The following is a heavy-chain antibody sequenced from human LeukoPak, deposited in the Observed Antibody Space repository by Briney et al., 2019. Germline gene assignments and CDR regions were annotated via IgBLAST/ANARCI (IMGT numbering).Heavy chain of an antibody. CDR2: ISGSGGST. D-gene: IGHD3-22*01. Sequence: GGSLRLSCAASGFTFSSYAMSWVRQAPGKGLEWVSAISGSGGSTYYADSVKGRFTISRDNSKNTLYLQMNSLRAEDTAVYYCAKDSSYYDSSGYYLYYFDYWGQGTLVTVSS. CDR3: AKDSSYYDSSGYYLYYFDY. CDR1: GFTFSSYA. J-gene: IGHJ4*02. V-gene: IGHV3-23*01.